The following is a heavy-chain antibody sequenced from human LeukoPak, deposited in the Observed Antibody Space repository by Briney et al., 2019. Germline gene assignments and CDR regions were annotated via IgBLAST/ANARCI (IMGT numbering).Heavy chain of an antibody. D-gene: IGHD2-2*01. Sequence: PSETLSLTCTLPCLSISSSSYHWGGLRHPPGEALEGIGSIYYSGSTYYNPSLKSRVTMSADTSKNQFSLKLSSVTAADTAVYYCARDPSYCSSTSCYGVAFGWFDPWGQGTLVTVSS. CDR3: ARDPSYCSSTSCYGVAFGWFDP. V-gene: IGHV4-39*07. CDR1: CLSISSSSYH. CDR2: IYYSGST. J-gene: IGHJ5*02.